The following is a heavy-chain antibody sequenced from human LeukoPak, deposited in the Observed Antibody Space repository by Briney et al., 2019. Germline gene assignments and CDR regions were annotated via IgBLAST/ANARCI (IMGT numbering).Heavy chain of an antibody. CDR2: ISGNGDST. V-gene: IGHV3-23*01. CDR1: GFTFRSYA. CDR3: TKDRPGGFDY. D-gene: IGHD3-16*01. J-gene: IGHJ4*02. Sequence: GGSLRLSCAASGFTFRSYAMCWVRQAPGKGLEWVSFISGNGDSTYYADSVKGRFTISRDNSRGTLYVQLDSLTAEDTAIYYCTKDRPGGFDYWGQGALVIVSS.